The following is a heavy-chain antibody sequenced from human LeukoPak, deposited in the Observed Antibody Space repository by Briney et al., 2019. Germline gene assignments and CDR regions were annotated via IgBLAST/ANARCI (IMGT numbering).Heavy chain of an antibody. CDR1: GGTFSSYA. J-gene: IGHJ4*02. Sequence: ASVKVSCKASGGTFSSYAISWVRQAPGQGLEWMGWINPNSGGTNYAQKFQGRVTMTRDTSISTAYMELSRLRSDDTAVYYCARDYDFWSGPPFHFDYWGQGTLVTVSS. V-gene: IGHV1-2*02. CDR2: INPNSGGT. D-gene: IGHD3-3*01. CDR3: ARDYDFWSGPPFHFDY.